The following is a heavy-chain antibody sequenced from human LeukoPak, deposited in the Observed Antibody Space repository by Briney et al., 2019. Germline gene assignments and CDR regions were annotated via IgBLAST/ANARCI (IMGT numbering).Heavy chain of an antibody. D-gene: IGHD6-19*01. J-gene: IGHJ5*02. V-gene: IGHV4-59*08. Sequence: SETLSLTCTVSGGSISSYYWSWIRQPPGKGLEWIGYIYYSGSTNYNPSLKSRVTISVDTSKNQFSLKLSSVTAADTAVYYCARQIPVAGTGWFDPWGQGTLVTVSS. CDR1: GGSISSYY. CDR2: IYYSGST. CDR3: ARQIPVAGTGWFDP.